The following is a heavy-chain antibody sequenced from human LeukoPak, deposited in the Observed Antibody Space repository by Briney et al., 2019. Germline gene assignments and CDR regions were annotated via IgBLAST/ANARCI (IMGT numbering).Heavy chain of an antibody. Sequence: GGSLRLSCAASGFTVSSNYMSWVRQAPGKGLEWVSVIYSGGSTYYADSVKGRFTISRDNAKNSLYLQMNSLRDEDTAVYYCVRDPDALDFWGQGTPVTVSS. V-gene: IGHV3-53*01. CDR1: GFTVSSNY. CDR2: IYSGGST. CDR3: VRDPDALDF. J-gene: IGHJ4*02.